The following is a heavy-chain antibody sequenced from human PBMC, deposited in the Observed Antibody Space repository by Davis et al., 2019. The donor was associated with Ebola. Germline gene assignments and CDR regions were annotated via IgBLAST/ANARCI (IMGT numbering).Heavy chain of an antibody. Sequence: ASVKVSCKVSGYTLTELSMHWVRQAPGKGLEWMGGFDPEDGETIYAQKFQGRVTMTEDTSTDTAYMELSSLRSEDTAVYYCAREGLGFTANCVGRSCSSSLMFDYWGQGALVTVSS. CDR2: FDPEDGET. CDR3: AREGLGFTANCVGRSCSSSLMFDY. CDR1: GYTLTELS. J-gene: IGHJ4*02. D-gene: IGHD1-1*01. V-gene: IGHV1-24*01.